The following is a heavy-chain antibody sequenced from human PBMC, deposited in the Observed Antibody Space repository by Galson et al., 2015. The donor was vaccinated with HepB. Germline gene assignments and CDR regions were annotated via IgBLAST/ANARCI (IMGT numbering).Heavy chain of an antibody. CDR2: IWDDESNT. CDR3: ARGGWSGSGTYYPLDY. J-gene: IGHJ4*02. D-gene: IGHD3-10*01. Sequence: SLRLSCAASGFTFSSYAMHWVRQAPGKGPDWVAVIWDDESNTYHADSVQGRFIISRDNSKNTLYLQMNSLRAEDTAVYFCARGGWSGSGTYYPLDYWGQGTLVTVSS. CDR1: GFTFSSYA. V-gene: IGHV3-33*01.